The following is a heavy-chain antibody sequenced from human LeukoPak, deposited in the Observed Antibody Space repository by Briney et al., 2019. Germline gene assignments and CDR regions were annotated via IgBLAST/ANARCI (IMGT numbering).Heavy chain of an antibody. V-gene: IGHV4-34*01. CDR3: ARKAVAVNY. Sequence: SETLSLTCAVYGXSFSGYYWSWIRQPPGKGLEWIGEINHSGSTNYNPSLKSRVTISVDTSKNQFPLKLSSVTAADTAVYYCARKAVAVNYWGQGTLVTVSS. D-gene: IGHD6-19*01. CDR2: INHSGST. CDR1: GXSFSGYY. J-gene: IGHJ4*02.